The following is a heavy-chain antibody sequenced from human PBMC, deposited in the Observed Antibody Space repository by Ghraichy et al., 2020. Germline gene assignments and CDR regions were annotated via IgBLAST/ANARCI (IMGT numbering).Heavy chain of an antibody. CDR2: IYYSGST. CDR3: ARGGFIWFGDYCYGMDV. Sequence: SETLSLTCPVSGGSISSYYWSWIRQPPGKGLEWIGYIYYSGSTNYNPSLKSRATISVDTSKNQFSLKLSSVTAADTAVYYCARGGFIWFGDYCYGMDVWGQGTTVTVSS. D-gene: IGHD3-10*01. V-gene: IGHV4-59*01. J-gene: IGHJ6*02. CDR1: GGSISSYY.